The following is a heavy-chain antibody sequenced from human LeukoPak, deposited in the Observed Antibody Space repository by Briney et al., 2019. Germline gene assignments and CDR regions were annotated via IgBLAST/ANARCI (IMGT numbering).Heavy chain of an antibody. V-gene: IGHV4-61*02. CDR2: IYTSGST. CDR3: ARHRKFFYYYYMDV. D-gene: IGHD3-3*01. J-gene: IGHJ6*03. Sequence: SQTLSLTCTVSGGSISSGSYYWSWIRQPAGKGLEWIGRIYTSGSTNFNPSLKSRVTISVVTSKNQFSLKRSSVTAADTAVYYCARHRKFFYYYYMDVWGKGTTVTISS. CDR1: GGSISSGSYY.